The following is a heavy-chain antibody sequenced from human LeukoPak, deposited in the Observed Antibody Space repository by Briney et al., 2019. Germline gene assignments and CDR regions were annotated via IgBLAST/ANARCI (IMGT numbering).Heavy chain of an antibody. CDR3: ARARLLWFGEQCYLDV. Sequence: ASVKVSCKASGGTFSSYAISWVRQAPGQGLEWMGRIIPIFGTANYAQKFQGRVTITADKSTSTAYMELSSLRSEDTAVYYCARARLLWFGEQCYLDVWGKGITVTVSS. V-gene: IGHV1-69*06. J-gene: IGHJ6*03. CDR1: GGTFSSYA. D-gene: IGHD3-10*01. CDR2: IIPIFGTA.